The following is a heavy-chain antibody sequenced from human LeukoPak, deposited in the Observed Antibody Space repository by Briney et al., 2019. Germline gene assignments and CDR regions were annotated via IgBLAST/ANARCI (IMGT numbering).Heavy chain of an antibody. Sequence: ASVKVSCKASGGTFSSYAINWVRQATGQGLEWMGWMNPNSGNTGYAQKFQGRVTMTRNTSIGTAYMELSSLRSEDTAVYYCARGYGDSDAFDIWGQGTMVTVSS. CDR1: GGTFSSYA. CDR3: ARGYGDSDAFDI. D-gene: IGHD4-17*01. CDR2: MNPNSGNT. V-gene: IGHV1-8*02. J-gene: IGHJ3*02.